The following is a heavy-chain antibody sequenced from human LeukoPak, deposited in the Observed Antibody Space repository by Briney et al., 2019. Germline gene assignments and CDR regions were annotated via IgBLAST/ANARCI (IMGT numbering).Heavy chain of an antibody. D-gene: IGHD1-26*01. J-gene: IGHJ5*02. CDR1: GYTLTELS. CDR3: AREGVVGATGGWFDP. V-gene: IGHV1-18*01. Sequence: ASVKVSCKVSGYTLTELSMHWVRQAPGQGLEWMGWISAYNGNTNYAQKLQGRVTMTTDTSTSTAYMELRSLRSDDTAVYYCAREGVVGATGGWFDPWGQGTLVTVSS. CDR2: ISAYNGNT.